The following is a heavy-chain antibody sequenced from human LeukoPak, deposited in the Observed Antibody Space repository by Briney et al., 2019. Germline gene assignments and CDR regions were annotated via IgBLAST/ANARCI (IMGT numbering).Heavy chain of an antibody. CDR2: ISYSGST. V-gene: IGHV4-59*01. CDR1: GGSISSYY. Sequence: SETLSLTCTVSGGSISSYYWSWIRQPPGKGLEWIAYISYSGSTYYNPSLKSRLTISVDTSKKQFSLRLNFATAADTAVYYCARLRGSGDWYFDLWGHGTLVTVSS. J-gene: IGHJ2*01. D-gene: IGHD4-17*01. CDR3: ARLRGSGDWYFDL.